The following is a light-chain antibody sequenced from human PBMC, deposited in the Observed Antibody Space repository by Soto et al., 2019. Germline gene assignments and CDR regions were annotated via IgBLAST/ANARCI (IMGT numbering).Light chain of an antibody. Sequence: QSALTQPASVSGSPGQSITISCTGTSSDIGGYDYVSWYQHHPGKAPKFIIYGVTNRPSGVSHRFSGSKSANTASLTISGLQAEDEADYYCTSYTSSSTHVFGNGTKANVL. J-gene: IGLJ1*01. CDR1: SSDIGGYDY. CDR2: GVT. V-gene: IGLV2-14*01. CDR3: TSYTSSSTHV.